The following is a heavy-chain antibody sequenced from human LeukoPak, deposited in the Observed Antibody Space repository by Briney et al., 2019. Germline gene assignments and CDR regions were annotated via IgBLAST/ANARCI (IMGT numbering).Heavy chain of an antibody. V-gene: IGHV4-59*12. D-gene: IGHD5-18*01. CDR1: GGSISSYY. Sequence: SETLSLTCTVSGGSISSYYWSWIRQPPGKGLEWIGYIYYSGSTNSNPSLKSRVTISVDTSKNQFSLKLSSVTAADTAVYYCARDREEYSYGSDYWGQGTLVTVSS. J-gene: IGHJ4*02. CDR2: IYYSGST. CDR3: ARDREEYSYGSDY.